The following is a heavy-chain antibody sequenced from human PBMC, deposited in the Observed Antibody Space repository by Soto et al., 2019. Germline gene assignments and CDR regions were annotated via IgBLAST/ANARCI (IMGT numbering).Heavy chain of an antibody. J-gene: IGHJ4*02. V-gene: IGHV3-23*01. Sequence: EVELLESGGGLGQPGGSLRLSCAASGFTFSSYAMSWVRQAPGKGLEWVSAISGSGGSTYYADSVKGRFTISRDNSKNTLYLQMNSLRAEDTAVYYCAKSQYYYDSSGYFNWGQGTLVTVSS. CDR2: ISGSGGST. D-gene: IGHD3-22*01. CDR3: AKSQYYYDSSGYFN. CDR1: GFTFSSYA.